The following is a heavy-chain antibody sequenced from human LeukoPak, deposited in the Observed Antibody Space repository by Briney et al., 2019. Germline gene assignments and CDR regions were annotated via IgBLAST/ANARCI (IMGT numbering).Heavy chain of an antibody. CDR1: GFTFSSYG. V-gene: IGHV3-33*01. D-gene: IGHD3-16*01. Sequence: PGGSLRLSCAASGFTFSSYGMHWVRQAPGKGLEWVAVIWYDGSNKYYADSMKGRFTISRDNSKNTLYLQMNSLRAEDTAVYYCAGGAYYFDYWGQGTLVTVSS. CDR3: AGGAYYFDY. J-gene: IGHJ4*02. CDR2: IWYDGSNK.